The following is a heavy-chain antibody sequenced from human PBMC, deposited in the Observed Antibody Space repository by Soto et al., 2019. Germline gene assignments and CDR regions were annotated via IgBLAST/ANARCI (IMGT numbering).Heavy chain of an antibody. CDR3: ASGLRIAVAGYYFDY. D-gene: IGHD6-19*01. CDR2: INHSGST. CDR1: GGSFSGYY. V-gene: IGHV4-34*01. J-gene: IGHJ4*02. Sequence: SETLSLTCAVYGGSFSGYYWSWIRQPPGKGLEWIGEINHSGSTNYNPSLKSRVTISVDTSKNQFSLKLSSVTAADTAVYYCASGLRIAVAGYYFDYWGQGTLVTVYS.